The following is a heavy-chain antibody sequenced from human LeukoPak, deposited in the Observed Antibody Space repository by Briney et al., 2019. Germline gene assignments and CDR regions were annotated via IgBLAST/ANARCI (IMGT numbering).Heavy chain of an antibody. D-gene: IGHD2-15*01. CDR2: INPNSGGT. J-gene: IGHJ6*03. CDR3: ARGYCSGGSCYSSYYYSYMDV. CDR1: GYTFTGYY. V-gene: IGHV1-2*02. Sequence: ASVKVSCKASGYTFTGYYMHWVRQAPGQGLEWMGWINPNSGGTNYSQKFQGRVTMTRDTSISTAYMELSRLRSDDTAVYYCARGYCSGGSCYSSYYYSYMDVWGKGTTVTVSS.